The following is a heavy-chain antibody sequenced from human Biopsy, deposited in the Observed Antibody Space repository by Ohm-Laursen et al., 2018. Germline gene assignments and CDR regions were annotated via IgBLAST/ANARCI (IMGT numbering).Heavy chain of an antibody. CDR3: ARVFCTSTTCYGPLDN. V-gene: IGHV1-18*01. J-gene: IGHJ4*02. CDR1: GYTFTSYD. Sequence: ATVKISCKASGYTFTSYDISWVRQAPGQGLEWMGWISPYNDKTSYPPKLQDRVTMTADTSTNTAHMELRSLRSDDTAVYYCARVFCTSTTCYGPLDNWGQGTVVTASS. D-gene: IGHD2/OR15-2a*01. CDR2: ISPYNDKT.